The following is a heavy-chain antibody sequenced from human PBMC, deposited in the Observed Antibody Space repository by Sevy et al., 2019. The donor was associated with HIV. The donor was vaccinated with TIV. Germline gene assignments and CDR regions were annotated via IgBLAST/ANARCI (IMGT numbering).Heavy chain of an antibody. CDR3: AREVRGYNWRPYYFDS. V-gene: IGHV3-7*01. D-gene: IGHD5-12*01. CDR1: GFTFTDYW. J-gene: IGHJ4*02. CDR2: IKQEGSEK. Sequence: GGFLRLSCAASGFTFTDYWMSWVRQTPGKGLEWLATIKQEGSEKYYVDSVKGRFAISRDNGKNSVSLQMNSLRAEDTALYYCAREVRGYNWRPYYFDSWGQGTLVTVSS.